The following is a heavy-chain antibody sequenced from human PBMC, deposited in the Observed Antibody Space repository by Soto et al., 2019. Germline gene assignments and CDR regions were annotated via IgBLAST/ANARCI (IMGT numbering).Heavy chain of an antibody. Sequence: EVQLLESGGGLVQPGGSLRLSCAASGFTFSSYAMSWVRQAPGKGLEWVSAISGSGGSTYYADSVKGRFTISRDNSKKPLYLQMNSLRAEDTAVYYCAKVAPPPPTTVTPEGLYYYGMDVWGQGTTVTVSS. CDR2: ISGSGGST. V-gene: IGHV3-23*01. CDR1: GFTFSSYA. J-gene: IGHJ6*02. D-gene: IGHD4-4*01. CDR3: AKVAPPPPTTVTPEGLYYYGMDV.